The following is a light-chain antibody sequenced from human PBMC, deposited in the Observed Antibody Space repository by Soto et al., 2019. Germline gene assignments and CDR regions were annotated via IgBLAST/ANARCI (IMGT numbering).Light chain of an antibody. J-gene: IGLJ1*01. CDR1: TSNIGSNG. V-gene: IGLV1-44*01. CDR2: SSN. Sequence: QSVLTQPPSASGTPGQSVTISCSGSTSNIGSNGVNWYRQLPGTAPKLLIYSSNERPSGVPDRFSGSKSGTSASLAISGLQSEDEADYYCAAWDDRLNGYVFGTGTKLTVL. CDR3: AAWDDRLNGYV.